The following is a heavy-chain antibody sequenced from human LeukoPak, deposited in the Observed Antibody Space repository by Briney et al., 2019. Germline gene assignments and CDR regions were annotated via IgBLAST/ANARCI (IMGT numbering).Heavy chain of an antibody. J-gene: IGHJ3*02. CDR1: GGSISSYY. V-gene: IGHV4-59*01. CDR2: IYYSGST. Sequence: SKTLSLTCTVSGGSISSYYWSWIRQPPGRGLEWIGYIYYSGSTNYNPSLKSRVTMSVDTSKNQFSLKLNSVTAADTAVYYCARQRTWRSAAFDIWGQGTMVIVSS. D-gene: IGHD3-3*01. CDR3: ARQRTWRSAAFDI.